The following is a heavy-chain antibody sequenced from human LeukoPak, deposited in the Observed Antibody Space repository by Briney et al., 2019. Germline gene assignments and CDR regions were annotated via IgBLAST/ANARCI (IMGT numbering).Heavy chain of an antibody. Sequence: SETLSLTCTVSGGSISSSSYYWGWIRQPPGKGLEWIGSIYYSGSTYYNPSHKSRVTISVDTSKNQFSLKLSSVTAADTAVYYCARQEDYGGILDYWGQGTLVTVSS. V-gene: IGHV4-39*01. CDR3: ARQEDYGGILDY. D-gene: IGHD4-23*01. CDR1: GGSISSSSYY. CDR2: IYYSGST. J-gene: IGHJ4*02.